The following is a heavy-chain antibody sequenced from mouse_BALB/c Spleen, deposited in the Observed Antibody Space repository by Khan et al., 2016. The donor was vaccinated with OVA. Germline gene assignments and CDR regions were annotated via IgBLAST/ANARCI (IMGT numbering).Heavy chain of an antibody. V-gene: IGHV14-3*02. D-gene: IGHD2-1*01. Sequence: VQLQQSGAELVKPGASVKLSCSASGFNIKDTYIHWVKQRPEQGLEWIGRIDPPNDDSKYGPKFQDKATLTADTSSNTAYLQLSSLTSEDTAVYYCATLYGNTFAYWGQGTLVSVSA. J-gene: IGHJ3*01. CDR2: IDPPNDDS. CDR1: GFNIKDTY. CDR3: ATLYGNTFAY.